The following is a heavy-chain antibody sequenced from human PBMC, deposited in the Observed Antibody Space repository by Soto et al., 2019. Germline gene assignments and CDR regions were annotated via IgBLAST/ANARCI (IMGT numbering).Heavy chain of an antibody. CDR2: ISPYNGYT. Sequence: QVQLVQSGVEVKKPGTSAKVSCKASGYTFRRYGIHWVRQAPGQGLEWMGWISPYNGYTSAAQTLQGRLTMTTDISTSTDYMELRTLRSDDSAVYSGARDAFPFSGNSVALDIWGQGTMVTVSS. CDR1: GYTFRRYG. CDR3: ARDAFPFSGNSVALDI. D-gene: IGHD2-15*01. J-gene: IGHJ3*02. V-gene: IGHV1-18*01.